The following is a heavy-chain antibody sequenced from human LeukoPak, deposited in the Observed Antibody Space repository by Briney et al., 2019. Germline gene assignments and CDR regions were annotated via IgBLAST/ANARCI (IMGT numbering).Heavy chain of an antibody. Sequence: GESLKISCKGSGYSFTSYWIGWMRQMPGKGLEWMGIIYPGDSDTRYSPSFQGQVTISADKSISTAYLQWSSLKASDTAMYYCARPLSYDILTGAFDPWGQGTLVTVSS. CDR1: GYSFTSYW. CDR3: ARPLSYDILTGAFDP. V-gene: IGHV5-51*01. D-gene: IGHD3-9*01. J-gene: IGHJ5*02. CDR2: IYPGDSDT.